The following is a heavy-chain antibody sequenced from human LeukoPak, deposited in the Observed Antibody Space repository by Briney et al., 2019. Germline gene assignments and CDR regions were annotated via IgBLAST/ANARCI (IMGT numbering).Heavy chain of an antibody. CDR1: EYSFTSYW. CDR3: ARHPRYCSSTSCYRGYFQH. D-gene: IGHD2-2*01. Sequence: GESLKISCKGSEYSFTSYWIGWVRQMPGKGLEWMGIIYPGDSDTRYSPSFQGQVTISADKSISTAYLQWSSLKASDTAMYYCARHPRYCSSTSCYRGYFQHWGQGTLVTVSS. J-gene: IGHJ1*01. CDR2: IYPGDSDT. V-gene: IGHV5-51*01.